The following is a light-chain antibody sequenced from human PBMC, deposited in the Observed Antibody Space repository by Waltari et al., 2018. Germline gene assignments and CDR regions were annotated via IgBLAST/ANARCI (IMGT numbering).Light chain of an antibody. J-gene: IGKJ4*01. CDR3: QQYFKTPLT. V-gene: IGKV4-1*01. CDR2: WAS. Sequence: DIVMTQSPDSLTVSLGERATINCKSSQTILYSPSNKNYLPWYQQKPRQPPKLLIYWASTRESGVPDRFSGTGSGTDFTLTISRLQAEDVAVYYCQQYFKTPLTFGGGTKVEIK. CDR1: QTILYSPSNKNY.